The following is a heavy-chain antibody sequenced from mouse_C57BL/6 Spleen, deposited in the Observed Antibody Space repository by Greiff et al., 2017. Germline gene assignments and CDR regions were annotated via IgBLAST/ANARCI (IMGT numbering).Heavy chain of an antibody. V-gene: IGHV14-2*01. CDR3: APLYYYGSSSYYFDY. J-gene: IGHJ2*01. CDR1: GFNIKDYY. Sequence: EVKLVESGAELVKPGASVKLSCTASGFNIKDYYMHWVKQRTEQGLEWIGRIDPEDGETKYAPKFQGKATITADPSSNTAYLQLSSLTSEDTAVYYCAPLYYYGSSSYYFDYWGQGTTLTVSS. D-gene: IGHD1-1*01. CDR2: IDPEDGET.